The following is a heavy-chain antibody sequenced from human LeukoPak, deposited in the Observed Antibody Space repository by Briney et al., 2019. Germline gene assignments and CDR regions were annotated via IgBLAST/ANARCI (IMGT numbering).Heavy chain of an antibody. CDR2: ISPRGNT. CDR1: GGSISSYY. D-gene: IGHD1-7*01. Sequence: SETLSLTRTVSGGSISSYYWSWIRQPAGGGLEWLGRISPRGNTYYYPSLNSRVTISLDTSANQFSLKLRSVPAADTAGYYCERGGHSYGTFDSWGRGALVTVSS. CDR3: ERGGHSYGTFDS. J-gene: IGHJ4*02. V-gene: IGHV4-4*07.